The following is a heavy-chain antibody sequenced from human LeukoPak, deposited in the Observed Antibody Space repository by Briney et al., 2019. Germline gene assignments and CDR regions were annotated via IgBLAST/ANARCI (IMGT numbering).Heavy chain of an antibody. D-gene: IGHD3-10*01. J-gene: IGHJ4*02. Sequence: NPSETLSLTCTVSGYSISSGYYWGWIRQPPGKGLEWIGSIYHSGSTYYNPSLKSRVTISVDTSKNQFSLKLSSVTAADTAVYYCARDIGIGRGGSGSVDYWGQGTLVTVSS. CDR1: GYSISSGYY. CDR2: IYHSGST. V-gene: IGHV4-38-2*02. CDR3: ARDIGIGRGGSGSVDY.